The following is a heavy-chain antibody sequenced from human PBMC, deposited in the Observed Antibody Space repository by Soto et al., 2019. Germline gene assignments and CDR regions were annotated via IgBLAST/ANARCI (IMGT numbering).Heavy chain of an antibody. Sequence: SETLSLTCTVSGDSIISSDFYWGWVRQPPGKGLEWIGSIFYLGSSYYNPSLKSRVTMSVDTSKNQFSLRLRSVTAADTALYFCARHSLALRKNNWFDPWGKGIMVTVS. CDR1: GDSIISSDFY. V-gene: IGHV4-39*01. CDR2: IFYLGSS. J-gene: IGHJ5*02. CDR3: ARHSLALRKNNWFDP. D-gene: IGHD3-3*02.